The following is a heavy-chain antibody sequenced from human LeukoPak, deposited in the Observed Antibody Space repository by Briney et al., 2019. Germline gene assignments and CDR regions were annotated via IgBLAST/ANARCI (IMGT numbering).Heavy chain of an antibody. D-gene: IGHD7-27*01. V-gene: IGHV3-48*03. CDR3: AKDVYLGAFDW. J-gene: IGHJ4*02. CDR1: GFTFSSYE. Sequence: PGGSLRLSCAASGFTFSSYEMNWVRQAPGKGLEWVSYISSSGSTINYADSVKGRFTISRDNAKNSLYLQMNSLRVEDTAVYYCAKDVYLGAFDWWGQGTLVTVYS. CDR2: ISSSGSTI.